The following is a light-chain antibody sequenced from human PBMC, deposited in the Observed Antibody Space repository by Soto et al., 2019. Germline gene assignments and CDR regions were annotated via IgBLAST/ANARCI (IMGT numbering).Light chain of an antibody. CDR2: DAS. J-gene: IGKJ4*01. V-gene: IGKV3-11*01. CDR3: QQRSNWLT. Sequence: EIVLTQSPATLSLSPGERATLSCRASQSVSSYLAWYQQKPGQAPRLLIYDASNRATGIPARFSGSGSGTDFTLTISNLEPEDFAVYYCQQRSNWLTFGGGPKVEIK. CDR1: QSVSSY.